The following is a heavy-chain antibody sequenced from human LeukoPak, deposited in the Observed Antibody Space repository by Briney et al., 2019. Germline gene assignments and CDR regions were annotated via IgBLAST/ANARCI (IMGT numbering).Heavy chain of an antibody. CDR2: IYNGGSA. D-gene: IGHD6-13*01. CDR1: GFNFSSKY. Sequence: GGSLRLSCAASGFNFSSKYMSWVRQAPGKGLEWVSVIYNGGSANYADSVKGRFTISRDNSKNKVYLQMNSLRVEGTAVYYCAREASYSGSWWYFDHWGQGTLVTVSS. CDR3: AREASYSGSWWYFDH. J-gene: IGHJ4*02. V-gene: IGHV3-66*01.